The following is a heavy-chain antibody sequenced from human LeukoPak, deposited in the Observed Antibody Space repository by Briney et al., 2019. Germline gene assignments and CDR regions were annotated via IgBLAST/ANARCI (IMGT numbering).Heavy chain of an antibody. V-gene: IGHV3-30*18. D-gene: IGHD3-10*01. Sequence: GGSLRLSCAASGFTFSSYGMHWVRQAPGKGLEWVAVISYDGSNKYYADSVKGRFTISRDNSKNTLYLQMNSLRAEDTAVYYCAKTRWTMVRGVPMDVWGQGTLVTVSS. J-gene: IGHJ4*02. CDR2: ISYDGSNK. CDR1: GFTFSSYG. CDR3: AKTRWTMVRGVPMDV.